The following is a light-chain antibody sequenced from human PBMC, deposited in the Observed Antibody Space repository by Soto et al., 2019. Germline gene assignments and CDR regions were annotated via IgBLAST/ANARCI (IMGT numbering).Light chain of an antibody. CDR2: EVS. Sequence: QSALTQPPSASGSPGQSVTISCTGTSSDVGAYKYVSWYQQHPGKVPKPIIYEVSKRPSGVPDRFSGSKSGNTASLTVSGLQDEDEADYYCSSYAGPNSLYVFGAGTKVTV. V-gene: IGLV2-8*01. J-gene: IGLJ1*01. CDR1: SSDVGAYKY. CDR3: SSYAGPNSLYV.